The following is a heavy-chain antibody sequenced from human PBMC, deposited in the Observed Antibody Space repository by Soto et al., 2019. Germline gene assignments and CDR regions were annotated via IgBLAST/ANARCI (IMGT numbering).Heavy chain of an antibody. D-gene: IGHD3-10*01. Sequence: DVQLVESGGGLVQPGGSLRLSCVASGFTVRSNYMSWVRQAPGKGLEWVSIIHSGDSTFYADSVKGRFTISRDNSKNTLYLQMNSLRAEDTAMYYCARAWGGRYCVDYWGQGTLVTVSS. V-gene: IGHV3-66*01. CDR1: GFTVRSNY. J-gene: IGHJ4*02. CDR3: ARAWGGRYCVDY. CDR2: IHSGDST.